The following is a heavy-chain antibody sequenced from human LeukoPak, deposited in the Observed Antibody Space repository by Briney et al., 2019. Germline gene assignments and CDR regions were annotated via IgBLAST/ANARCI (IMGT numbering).Heavy chain of an antibody. J-gene: IGHJ6*02. D-gene: IGHD4/OR15-4a*01. CDR2: IIPVLNMT. Sequence: GASVKVSCKTSGGTFSSSAITWVRQAPGQGLEWMGRIIPVLNMTSHAQKFQGRVTITADTSTSTVYMDLSSLRSEEAAVYYCARDQGLTAPPPYGLDVWGQGTTVIVSS. CDR3: ARDQGLTAPPPYGLDV. CDR1: GGTFSSSA. V-gene: IGHV1-69*04.